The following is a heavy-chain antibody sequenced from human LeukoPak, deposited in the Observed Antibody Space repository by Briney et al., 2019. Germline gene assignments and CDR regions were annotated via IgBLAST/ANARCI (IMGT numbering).Heavy chain of an antibody. Sequence: GASVNVSCTASGGTFSSYTISWVRQAPGQGLEWMGRIIPILGIANYAQKFQDRITITADKSTSTAYMELSSPRSEETAVYYCASDYYDSSGYPPKYDYWGQGTLVTVSS. J-gene: IGHJ4*02. CDR3: ASDYYDSSGYPPKYDY. CDR2: IIPILGIA. V-gene: IGHV1-69*02. D-gene: IGHD3-22*01. CDR1: GGTFSSYT.